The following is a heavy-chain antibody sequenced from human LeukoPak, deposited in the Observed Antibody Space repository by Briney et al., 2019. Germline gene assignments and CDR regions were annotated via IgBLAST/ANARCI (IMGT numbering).Heavy chain of an antibody. V-gene: IGHV4-59*12. CDR1: GGSISSYY. CDR3: ARDPSGYYYYMDV. D-gene: IGHD3-10*01. Sequence: SETLSLTCTVSGGSISSYYWSWIRQPPGKGLEWIGSIYYSGSTYYNPSLKSRVTISVDTSKNQFSLKLSSVTAADTAVYYCARDPSGYYYYMDVWGKGTTVTVSS. CDR2: IYYSGST. J-gene: IGHJ6*03.